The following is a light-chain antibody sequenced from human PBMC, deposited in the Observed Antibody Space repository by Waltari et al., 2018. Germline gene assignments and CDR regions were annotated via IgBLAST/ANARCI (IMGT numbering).Light chain of an antibody. Sequence: QSVLTQPPSVSGAPGQRVTIFCTGRRTNIVDGYDVHCYQQLPGRAPKLLIFGNNNRPSGVPERFSGSKSDASASLAISGLQAEDEADYYCQSYDSSLGVVLFGGGTKLTVL. J-gene: IGLJ3*02. V-gene: IGLV1-40*01. CDR3: QSYDSSLGVVL. CDR2: GNN. CDR1: RTNIVDGYD.